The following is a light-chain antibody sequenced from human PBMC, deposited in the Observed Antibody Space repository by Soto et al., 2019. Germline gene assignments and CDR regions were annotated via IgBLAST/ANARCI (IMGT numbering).Light chain of an antibody. V-gene: IGKV3-20*01. J-gene: IGKJ4*01. CDR1: QSVSHDY. Sequence: VLTQSPGTLSLSPGASSPLSGRASQSVSHDYVAWYQQKPGQAPRLLIAGASSRATGIPDRVSGRGAGTDCTRTISSLEPEDFAVYYCQQYGTSPLTFGGGTKVDIK. CDR2: GAS. CDR3: QQYGTSPLT.